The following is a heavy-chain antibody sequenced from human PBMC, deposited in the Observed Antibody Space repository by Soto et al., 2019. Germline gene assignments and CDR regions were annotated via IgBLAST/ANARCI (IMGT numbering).Heavy chain of an antibody. D-gene: IGHD6-6*01. J-gene: IGHJ4*02. CDR2: ITHDGYNR. V-gene: IGHV3-30*18. CDR1: GFSFSYYG. CDR3: AKGGSFDI. Sequence: ESGGSMVQPGGSRRLSCAASGFSFSYYGLHWVRQAPGKGLEWLALITHDGYNRYYADSVKGRFTISRDNSKNTIFLQMNSLKSEDTAVYYCAKGGSFDIWGQGTPVTVSS.